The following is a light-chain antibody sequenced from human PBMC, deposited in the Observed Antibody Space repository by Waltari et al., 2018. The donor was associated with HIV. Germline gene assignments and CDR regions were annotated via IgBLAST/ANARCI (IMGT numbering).Light chain of an antibody. CDR3: CSYVGSSTWV. CDR2: DVS. V-gene: IGLV2-23*02. Sequence: QSALTQPASVSGSPGQSITISCTGTSSDVGGYNYVSWYQQRPGQAPKVMIYDVSKRPSGVSNRFSGSKSGNTASLTISGLQAEDEADYYCCSYVGSSTWVFGGGTKLTVL. J-gene: IGLJ3*02. CDR1: SSDVGGYNY.